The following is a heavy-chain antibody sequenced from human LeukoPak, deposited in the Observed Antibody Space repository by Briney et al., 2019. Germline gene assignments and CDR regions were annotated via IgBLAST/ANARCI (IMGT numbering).Heavy chain of an antibody. V-gene: IGHV4-59*12. Sequence: SETLSLTCTVSGGSISSYYWSWIRQPPGKGLEWIGYIYHSGSTYYNPSLKSRVTISVDRSKNQFSLKLSSVTAADTAVYYCASTTYYDFWSAVGTFDYWGQGTLVTVSS. CDR3: ASTTYYDFWSAVGTFDY. CDR1: GGSISSYY. D-gene: IGHD3-3*01. J-gene: IGHJ4*02. CDR2: IYHSGST.